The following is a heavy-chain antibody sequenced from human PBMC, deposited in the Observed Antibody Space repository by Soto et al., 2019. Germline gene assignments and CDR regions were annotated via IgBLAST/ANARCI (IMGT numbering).Heavy chain of an antibody. D-gene: IGHD3-22*01. J-gene: IGHJ4*02. CDR1: GFTFSSYA. Sequence: GGSLRLSCAASGFTFSSYAMSWVRQAPGKGLEWVSAISGSGGSTYYADSVKGRFTISRDNSKNTLYLQMNSLRAEDTAVYYCAKVTFPDYYDSSGPIDYWGQGTLVTVSS. V-gene: IGHV3-23*01. CDR3: AKVTFPDYYDSSGPIDY. CDR2: ISGSGGST.